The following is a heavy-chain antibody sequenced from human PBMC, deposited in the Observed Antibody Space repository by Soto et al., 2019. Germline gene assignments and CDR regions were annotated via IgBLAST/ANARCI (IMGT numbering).Heavy chain of an antibody. CDR1: GFTFSNAW. CDR3: TIDRGLFGELFSR. CDR2: IKSKTDGGTT. V-gene: IGHV3-15*01. D-gene: IGHD3-10*01. Sequence: PGGSLRLSCAASGFTFSNAWMSWVRQAPGKGLEWVGRIKSKTDGGTTDYAAPVKGRFTISRDDSKNTLYLQMNSLKTEDTAVYYCTIDRGLFGELFSRWGPGTLVTVSS. J-gene: IGHJ4*02.